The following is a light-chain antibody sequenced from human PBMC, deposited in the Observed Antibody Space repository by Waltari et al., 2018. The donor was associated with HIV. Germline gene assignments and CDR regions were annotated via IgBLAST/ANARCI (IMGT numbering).Light chain of an antibody. Sequence: QSVLTQPPSVSGAPGQRVTIPCTRSSSNIGAGYDVHWSQQLPGTAPKLLIYGNNNRPSGVPDRFSGSKSGISASLAITGLQAEDEADYYCQSYDSSLSGYVFGTGTKVTVL. CDR2: GNN. CDR1: SSNIGAGYD. V-gene: IGLV1-40*01. CDR3: QSYDSSLSGYV. J-gene: IGLJ1*01.